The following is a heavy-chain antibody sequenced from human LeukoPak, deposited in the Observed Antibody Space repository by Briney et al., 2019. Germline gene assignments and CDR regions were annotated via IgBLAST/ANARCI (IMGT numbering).Heavy chain of an antibody. Sequence: ASVKVSCKASGYTFTSYGISWVRQAPGQGLEWMGWISAYNGNTNYAQKLQGRVTMTTDTSTSTAYMELRSLRSDDTAVYYCARGCSSTSCFDYYCYGMDVWGQGTTVTVSS. CDR1: GYTFTSYG. J-gene: IGHJ6*02. CDR2: ISAYNGNT. D-gene: IGHD2-2*01. V-gene: IGHV1-18*01. CDR3: ARGCSSTSCFDYYCYGMDV.